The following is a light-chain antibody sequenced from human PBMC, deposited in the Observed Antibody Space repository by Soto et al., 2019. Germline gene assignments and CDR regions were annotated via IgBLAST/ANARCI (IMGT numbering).Light chain of an antibody. CDR3: QQYNNWPLT. V-gene: IGKV3-15*01. J-gene: IGKJ4*01. CDR2: GAS. CDR1: QSVSSN. Sequence: EIVMTQSPATLSVSPGERATLSCRASQSVSSNLAWYQQKPGQTPRLLIYGASTRATGIPPTFSGSGSWTEFTLTISSLQSEAFAVYYCQQYNNWPLTFGGGNKVAIK.